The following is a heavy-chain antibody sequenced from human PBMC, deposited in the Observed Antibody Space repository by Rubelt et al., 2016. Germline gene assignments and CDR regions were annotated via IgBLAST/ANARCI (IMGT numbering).Heavy chain of an antibody. J-gene: IGHJ6*02. CDR1: GGSISTYY. D-gene: IGHD6-6*01. Sequence: QVQLQESGPGLVKPSETLSLTCTVSGGSISTYYWGWIRLPPEKGLEWIGYNNYTENSRYNPSLTSRVTVSVDTSRDQVSRKLGPVTVADTAVYYCARALVLDDSQSYFYAMDDWGQGTTVTVSS. CDR2: NNYTENS. V-gene: IGHV4-59*01. CDR3: ARALVLDDSQSYFYAMDD.